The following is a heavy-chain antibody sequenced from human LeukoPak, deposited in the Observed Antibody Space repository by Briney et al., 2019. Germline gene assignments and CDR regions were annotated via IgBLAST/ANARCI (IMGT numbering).Heavy chain of an antibody. CDR3: AYEYYYDSSGHAVEPNFDY. CDR2: INPNRGGT. V-gene: IGHV1-2*02. Sequence: ASVKVSCKASGYTFTDDYMHWVRQAPGQGLEWVGWINPNRGGTNYAQKFQGRVTMTRDTSISTAYMELSRLRPDDTAVYYCAYEYYYDSSGHAVEPNFDYWGQGTLVTVSS. D-gene: IGHD3-22*01. J-gene: IGHJ4*02. CDR1: GYTFTDDY.